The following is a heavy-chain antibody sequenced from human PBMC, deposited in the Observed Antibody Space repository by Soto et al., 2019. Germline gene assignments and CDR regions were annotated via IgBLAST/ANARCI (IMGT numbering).Heavy chain of an antibody. J-gene: IGHJ4*02. CDR2: ISGSGGTT. CDR3: TKDLGGYGAVAGTGDY. V-gene: IGHV3-23*01. CDR1: GFTFSSYA. Sequence: PGGSLRLSCAASGFTFSSYAMTWVRQAPGKWLEWVSTISGSGGTTYYAASVRGRFTISRDNPKNTLYLQMNSLRAEDTAVYYCTKDLGGYGAVAGTGDYWGQGXLVTVYS. D-gene: IGHD6-19*01.